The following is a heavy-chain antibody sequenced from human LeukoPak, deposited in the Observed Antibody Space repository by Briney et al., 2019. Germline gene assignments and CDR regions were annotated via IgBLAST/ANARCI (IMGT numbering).Heavy chain of an antibody. V-gene: IGHV4-38-2*02. Sequence: SETLSLTCTVSGYSISSGYYWGWIRQPPGKGLEWIGSIYHSGSTYYNPSLKSRVTISVDTSKNQFSLKLSSVTAADTAVYYCARDRGYSGYDTAVYWGQGTLVTVSS. CDR2: IYHSGST. J-gene: IGHJ4*02. CDR3: ARDRGYSGYDTAVY. D-gene: IGHD5-12*01. CDR1: GYSISSGYY.